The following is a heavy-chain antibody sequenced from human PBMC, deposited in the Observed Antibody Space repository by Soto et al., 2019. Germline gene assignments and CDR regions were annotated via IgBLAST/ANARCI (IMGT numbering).Heavy chain of an antibody. Sequence: QVQLVQSGAEVKKPGASVKVSCRASGYTFTSYHINWVRQATGQGLEWMGWMNPDSGNTGYAQKFQGRVTMTRNTSISTAYMELSSLRSEDTAVYYCARGEDIVLVPTARHGVDVWGQGTTVTVSS. CDR1: GYTFTSYH. CDR2: MNPDSGNT. V-gene: IGHV1-8*01. CDR3: ARGEDIVLVPTARHGVDV. D-gene: IGHD2-2*01. J-gene: IGHJ6*02.